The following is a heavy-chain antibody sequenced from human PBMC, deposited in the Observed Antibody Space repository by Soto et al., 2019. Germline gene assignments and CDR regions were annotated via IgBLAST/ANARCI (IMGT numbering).Heavy chain of an antibody. Sequence: GGSLRLSCTSSGFTISTYSMNWVRLAPGKGLEWVTYISSNSRTIYYADSVKGRFTISRDNAKNSLYLQMNSLRDEDTALYYCARDPGNSGYGMDVWGQGTTVTVSS. CDR1: GFTISTYS. CDR3: ARDPGNSGYGMDV. J-gene: IGHJ6*02. D-gene: IGHD6-19*01. CDR2: ISSNSRTI. V-gene: IGHV3-48*02.